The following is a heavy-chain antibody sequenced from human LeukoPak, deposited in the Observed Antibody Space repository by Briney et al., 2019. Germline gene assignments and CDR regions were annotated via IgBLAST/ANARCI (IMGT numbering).Heavy chain of an antibody. V-gene: IGHV3-30*18. Sequence: GGSLRLSCAASGFTFSGSAMHWVRQAPGKGLEWVAVISYDGSTQYYADSVKGRFTISRDNSKNTLYLQMNSLRGEDTAVYYCAKEYSTSSGFDYWGQGTLVTVSS. CDR3: AKEYSTSSGFDY. D-gene: IGHD6-6*01. J-gene: IGHJ4*02. CDR1: GFTFSGSA. CDR2: ISYDGSTQ.